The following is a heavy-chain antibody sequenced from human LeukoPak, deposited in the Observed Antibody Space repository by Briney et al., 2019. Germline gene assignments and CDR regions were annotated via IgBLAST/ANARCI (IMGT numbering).Heavy chain of an antibody. CDR2: IYRDDDK. J-gene: IGHJ4*02. CDR3: AHKVSGWYYFDY. D-gene: IGHD6-19*01. V-gene: IGHV2-5*02. CDR1: GFSLSTSGVG. Sequence: SGPTLVKPTQTLTLTCTFSGFSLSTSGVGVGWIRQPPGKALEWLALIYRDDDKRYSPSLKSRLTITKDTSKNQVVLTMTNMGPVDTATYYCAHKVSGWYYFDYWGQGTLVTVSS.